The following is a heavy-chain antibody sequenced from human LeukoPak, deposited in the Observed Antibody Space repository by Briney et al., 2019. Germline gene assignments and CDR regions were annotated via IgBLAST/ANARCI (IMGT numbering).Heavy chain of an antibody. Sequence: GGSLRLSCAASGITVSSNDMNWVRQAPGKGLEWVAIIYSGGSTYYADSVKGRFTISRDNSKNTLYLQMNSLRAEDTAVYYCAREISGYWGQGTLVTVSS. CDR2: IYSGGST. V-gene: IGHV3-66*01. D-gene: IGHD1-26*01. CDR1: GITVSSND. J-gene: IGHJ4*02. CDR3: AREISGY.